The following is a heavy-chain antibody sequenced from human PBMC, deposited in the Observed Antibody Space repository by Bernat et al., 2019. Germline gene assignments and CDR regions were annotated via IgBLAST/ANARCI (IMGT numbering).Heavy chain of an antibody. CDR1: GGSISSGGYY. V-gene: IGHV4-31*03. CDR3: ARDLVGYYYGSGSYGGNWFDP. J-gene: IGHJ5*02. D-gene: IGHD3-10*01. Sequence: QVQLQESGPGLVKPSQTLSLTCTVSGGSISSGGYYWSWIRQHPGKGLEWIGYFYYSGSTYYNPSLKSRVTISVDTSKNQFSLKLSSVTAADTAVYYCARDLVGYYYGSGSYGGNWFDPWGQGTLVTVSS. CDR2: FYYSGST.